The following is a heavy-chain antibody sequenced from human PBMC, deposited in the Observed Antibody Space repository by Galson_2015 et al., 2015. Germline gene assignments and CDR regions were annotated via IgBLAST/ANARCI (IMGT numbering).Heavy chain of an antibody. J-gene: IGHJ6*02. Sequence: SVKVSCKASGYTFNNYGISWVRQAPGQGLEWMGWISAYNGHTKYAQNLQGRVTVTTDTSTSTAYMELRSLRSDDTAIYYCARDSNWAGHFYGMDVWGQGTSVSVSS. V-gene: IGHV1-18*01. CDR2: ISAYNGHT. CDR3: ARDSNWAGHFYGMDV. CDR1: GYTFNNYG. D-gene: IGHD7-27*01.